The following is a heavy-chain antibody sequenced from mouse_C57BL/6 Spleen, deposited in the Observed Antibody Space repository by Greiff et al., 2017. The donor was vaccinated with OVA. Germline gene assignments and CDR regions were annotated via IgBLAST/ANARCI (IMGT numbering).Heavy chain of an antibody. CDR2: IDLGNGYT. V-gene: IGHV1-58*01. CDR3: ARSGSSTAWFAY. D-gene: IGHD1-1*01. Sequence: EVKLQEPGAELVRPGASVKMSCKTSGYTFTSYGINWVKQRPGQGLEWIGYIDLGNGYTDYNEKFKGKATLTLDTSSSTAYMQLSSLTSEDAAIYCCARSGSSTAWFAYWGQGTLVTVSA. J-gene: IGHJ3*01. CDR1: GYTFTSYG.